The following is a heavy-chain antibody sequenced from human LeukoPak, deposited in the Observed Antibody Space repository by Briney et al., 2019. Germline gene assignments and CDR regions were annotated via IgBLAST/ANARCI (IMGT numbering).Heavy chain of an antibody. CDR3: ARGTPRYNYYYYYGMDV. CDR1: GFTFSSYA. D-gene: IGHD1-1*01. Sequence: GGSLRLAWAAAGFTFSSYAMHWVRQAPGKGLEWVAVISYDGSNKYYADSVNGRFTASRDNSKNTLHLQMNSLRAEDTAVYYCARGTPRYNYYYYYGMDVWGQGTAVTVSS. V-gene: IGHV3-30-3*01. J-gene: IGHJ6*02. CDR2: ISYDGSNK.